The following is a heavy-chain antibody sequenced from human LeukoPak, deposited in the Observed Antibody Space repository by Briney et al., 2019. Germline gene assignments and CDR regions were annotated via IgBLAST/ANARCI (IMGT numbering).Heavy chain of an antibody. J-gene: IGHJ4*02. Sequence: PGGSLRLSCAASGFTFSSNSMNWVRQAPGKGLEWVSAIRDSGGGTYYADSVKGRFTISRDNSKNTLYLQMNSLRAEDTAVYYCAKGESYFDYWGQGTLVSVSS. CDR2: IRDSGGGT. CDR1: GFTFSSNS. V-gene: IGHV3-23*01. CDR3: AKGESYFDY.